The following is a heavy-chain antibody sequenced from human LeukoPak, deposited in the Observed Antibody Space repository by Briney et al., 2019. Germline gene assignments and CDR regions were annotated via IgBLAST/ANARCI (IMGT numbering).Heavy chain of an antibody. D-gene: IGHD1-26*01. CDR3: TTPDAFRSGSYFFDY. V-gene: IGHV3-15*01. J-gene: IGHJ4*02. Sequence: GGSLRLSCAASGFTFSNAWMSWVRQAPGKGLEWVGRIKSKTDGRTTDYAAPVKGRFTISRDDSKNTLYLQMNSLKTEDTAVYYCTTPDAFRSGSYFFDYWGQGTLVTVSS. CDR1: GFTFSNAW. CDR2: IKSKTDGRTT.